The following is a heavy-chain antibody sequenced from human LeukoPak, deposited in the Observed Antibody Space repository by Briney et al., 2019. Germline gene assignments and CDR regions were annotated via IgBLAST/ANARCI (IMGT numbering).Heavy chain of an antibody. CDR1: GGSFSGYY. Sequence: PSETLSLTCAVYGGSFSGYYWSWIRQPPGKGLEWIGEINHSGSTNYNPSLESRVTISVDTSKNQFSLKLSSVTAADTAVYYCARGYDGSGYYYRNWYFDLWGRGTLVTVSS. CDR2: INHSGST. V-gene: IGHV4-34*01. D-gene: IGHD3-22*01. CDR3: ARGYDGSGYYYRNWYFDL. J-gene: IGHJ2*01.